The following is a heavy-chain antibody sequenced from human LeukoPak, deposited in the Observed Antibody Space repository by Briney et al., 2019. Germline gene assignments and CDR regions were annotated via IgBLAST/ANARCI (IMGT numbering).Heavy chain of an antibody. J-gene: IGHJ4*02. CDR1: GFTFSSYA. Sequence: PGGSLRLSCAASGFTFSSYAMSWVRQAPGKGLEWVSAISGSGGSTYYADSVKGRFTISRDNSKNTLYLQMNSLRAEDTAVYYCAKVVKYCGGDCFNYFDYWGQGTLVTVSS. CDR3: AKVVKYCGGDCFNYFDY. CDR2: ISGSGGST. V-gene: IGHV3-23*01. D-gene: IGHD2-21*02.